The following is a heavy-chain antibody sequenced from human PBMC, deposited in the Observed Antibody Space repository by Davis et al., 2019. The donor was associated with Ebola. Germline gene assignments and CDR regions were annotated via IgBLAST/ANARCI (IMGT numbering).Heavy chain of an antibody. V-gene: IGHV1-69*02. CDR3: ARAQFPTTSDH. D-gene: IGHD1-1*01. J-gene: IGHJ4*02. CDR1: GGTLSTYT. Sequence: SVKVSCKASGGTLSTYTISWVRQGPGQGLEWMGRIIPSLDVSDYAQKFQGRLTIVADKSTTTVYMALSSLTSEDTAVYYCARAQFPTTSDHWGQGTLVTVSS. CDR2: IIPSLDVS.